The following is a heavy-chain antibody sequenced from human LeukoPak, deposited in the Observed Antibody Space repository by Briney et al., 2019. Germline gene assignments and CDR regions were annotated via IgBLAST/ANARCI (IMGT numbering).Heavy chain of an antibody. J-gene: IGHJ4*02. V-gene: IGHV3-30*02. CDR1: GFTFSSYW. CDR2: IRYDGSNR. CDR3: ASIPGTYSSGLPDY. Sequence: GGSLRLSCAASGFTFSSYWMHWVRQSPGKGLEWVAFIRYDGSNRYSADSVKGRFTISRDNAKNSLYLQMNSLRAEDTAVYYCASIPGTYSSGLPDYWGQGTLVTVSS. D-gene: IGHD6-19*01.